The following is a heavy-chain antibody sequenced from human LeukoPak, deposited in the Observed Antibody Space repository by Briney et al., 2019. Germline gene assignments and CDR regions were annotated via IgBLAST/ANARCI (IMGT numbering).Heavy chain of an antibody. V-gene: IGHV3-7*01. CDR1: GFTFSSYG. CDR2: IKQDGSEK. CDR3: ATSAARAIES. J-gene: IGHJ4*02. D-gene: IGHD6-25*01. Sequence: GGSLRLSCAASGFTFSSYGMSWVRQAPGKGLECVANIKQDGSEKYYVDSVRGRFTLSRDNAKNSLYLQMNSLRVKDTAVYYCATSAARAIESWGQGTLVTVSS.